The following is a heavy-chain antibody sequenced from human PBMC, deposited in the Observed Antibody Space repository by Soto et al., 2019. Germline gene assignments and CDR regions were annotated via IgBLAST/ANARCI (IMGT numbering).Heavy chain of an antibody. V-gene: IGHV5-51*01. J-gene: IGHJ5*02. CDR2: IYPGDSDT. Sequence: GESLKISCKGSGYSFTSYWIGWVRQMPGKGLEWMGIIYPGDSDTRYSPSFQGQVTISADKSISTAYLQWSSLKASDTAMYYCARLYYYDSSGYFGDDNWFDPWGQGTLVTVSS. D-gene: IGHD3-22*01. CDR3: ARLYYYDSSGYFGDDNWFDP. CDR1: GYSFTSYW.